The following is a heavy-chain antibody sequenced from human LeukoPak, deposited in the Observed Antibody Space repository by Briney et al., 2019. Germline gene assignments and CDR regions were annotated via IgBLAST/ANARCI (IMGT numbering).Heavy chain of an antibody. V-gene: IGHV3-23*01. D-gene: IGHD5-18*01. J-gene: IGHJ4*02. CDR3: AKPIQLGNDY. CDR2: ISGSGGST. Sequence: GGSLRLSCAASGLTFSSYAMSWVRQAPGKGLEWVSAISGSGGSTYYADSVKGRFTISRDNSKDTLYLQMNSLRAEDTAVYYCAKPIQLGNDYWGQGTLVTVSS. CDR1: GLTFSSYA.